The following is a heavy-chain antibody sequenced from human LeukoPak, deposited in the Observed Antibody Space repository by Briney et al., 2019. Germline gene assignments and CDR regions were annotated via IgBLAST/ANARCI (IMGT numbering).Heavy chain of an antibody. Sequence: ASVKVSCKASGYTFTDYYMHWVRQAPGQGLEWMGWINPNSGGTNYAQKFQGRVTMTRDTSITTAYMELSRLGFDDTAVYYCARAKYFAYWGQGTLVTVSS. CDR2: INPNSGGT. CDR3: ARAKYFAY. CDR1: GYTFTDYY. V-gene: IGHV1-2*02. J-gene: IGHJ4*02.